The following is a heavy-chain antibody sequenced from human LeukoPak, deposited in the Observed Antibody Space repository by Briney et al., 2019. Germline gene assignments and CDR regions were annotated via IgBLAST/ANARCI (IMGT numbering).Heavy chain of an antibody. Sequence: ASVKVSCKTSGYTFTSYGISWVRQAPGQGLEWMGGIIPIFGTANYAQKFQGRVTITADESTSTAYMELSSLRSEDTAVYYCARAEWELRFDPWGQEPWSPSPQ. CDR3: ARAEWELRFDP. J-gene: IGHJ5*02. CDR1: GYTFTSYG. D-gene: IGHD1-26*01. CDR2: IIPIFGTA. V-gene: IGHV1-69*13.